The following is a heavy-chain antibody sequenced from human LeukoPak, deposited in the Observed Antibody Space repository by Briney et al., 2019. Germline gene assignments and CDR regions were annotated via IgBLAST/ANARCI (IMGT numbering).Heavy chain of an antibody. Sequence: SETLSLTCTVSGCSISSSSYYWGWLRQPPGKGLEWIGSIYYSGSTYYNPSLNSRVAISVDTSKNQFSLKLSSVTAADTAVYYCAITSSGSQYYYGMDVWGEGTTVTVSS. D-gene: IGHD3-22*01. CDR1: GCSISSSSYY. CDR3: AITSSGSQYYYGMDV. V-gene: IGHV4-39*01. CDR2: IYYSGST. J-gene: IGHJ6*04.